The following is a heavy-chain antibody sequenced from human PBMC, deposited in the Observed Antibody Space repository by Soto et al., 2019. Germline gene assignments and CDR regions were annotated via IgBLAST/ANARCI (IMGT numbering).Heavy chain of an antibody. Sequence: QVQLVQSGAEVKKPGASVQVSCKASGYTFTNYGINWVRQAPGQGLEWMGWINTYNGNTNVAQRLQGRVTMTTEASTTTAYMELRSLRSDDTALYYCARGSSPVDFDYWGQGTLVTVSS. CDR1: GYTFTNYG. V-gene: IGHV1-18*01. CDR3: ARGSSPVDFDY. J-gene: IGHJ4*02. CDR2: INTYNGNT. D-gene: IGHD6-13*01.